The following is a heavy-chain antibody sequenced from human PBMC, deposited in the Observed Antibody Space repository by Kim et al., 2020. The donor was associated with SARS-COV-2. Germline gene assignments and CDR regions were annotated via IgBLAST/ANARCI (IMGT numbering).Heavy chain of an antibody. J-gene: IGHJ5*02. CDR1: GFTFSSYS. V-gene: IGHV3-48*01. CDR3: ARDGAYCSSTSCPKGSWFDP. CDR2: ISSSSSTI. D-gene: IGHD2-2*01. Sequence: GGSLRLSCAASGFTFSSYSMNWVRQAPGKGLEWVSYISSSSSTIYYADSVKGRFTISRDNAKNSLYLQMNSLRAEDTAVYYCARDGAYCSSTSCPKGSWFDPWGQGTLVTVSS.